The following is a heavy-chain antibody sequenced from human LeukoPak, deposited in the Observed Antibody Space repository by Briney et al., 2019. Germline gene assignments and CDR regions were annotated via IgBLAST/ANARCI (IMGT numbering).Heavy chain of an antibody. J-gene: IGHJ4*02. D-gene: IGHD2-15*01. Sequence: SETLSLTCTVSGGSISSYHWSWIRQPPGKGLEWIGYIYYSGSTNYDPSLKSRVTISVDTSKNQFSLKLSSVTAADTAVYYCARSLSVVGGYIDYWGQGTLVTVSS. CDR3: ARSLSVVGGYIDY. CDR2: IYYSGST. V-gene: IGHV4-59*08. CDR1: GGSISSYH.